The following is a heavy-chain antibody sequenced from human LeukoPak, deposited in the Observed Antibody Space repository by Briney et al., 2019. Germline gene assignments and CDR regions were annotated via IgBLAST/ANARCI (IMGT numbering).Heavy chain of an antibody. J-gene: IGHJ5*02. CDR3: ARLAQRSDFWSGPSGST. D-gene: IGHD3-3*01. CDR1: GGSISSGNYY. V-gene: IGHV4-30-4*08. Sequence: PSQTLSLTCTVSGGSISSGNYYWSWLRQPPGKGLEWIGYIYYSGSAYYNPSLKSRVTMSVDTSKNQFSLNLSSVTAADTAVYYCARLAQRSDFWSGPSGSTWGQGTLVTVSS. CDR2: IYYSGSA.